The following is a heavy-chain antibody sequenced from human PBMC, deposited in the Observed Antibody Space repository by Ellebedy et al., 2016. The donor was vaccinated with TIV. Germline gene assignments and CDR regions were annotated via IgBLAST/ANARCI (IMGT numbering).Heavy chain of an antibody. CDR1: GGSIISDNYY. V-gene: IGHV4-30-4*01. Sequence: MPSETLSLTCAVSGGSIISDNYYWSWIRRPPGKGLEWIAFIYYSGSAYYNPSLKSRVTISVDTSQSQFSLKLSSASAADTAIYYCATMGKGGRYFFDNWGQGTLVTVSS. D-gene: IGHD7-27*01. J-gene: IGHJ4*02. CDR2: IYYSGSA. CDR3: ATMGKGGRYFFDN.